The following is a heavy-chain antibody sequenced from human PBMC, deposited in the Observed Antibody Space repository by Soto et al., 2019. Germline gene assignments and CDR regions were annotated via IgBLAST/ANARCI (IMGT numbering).Heavy chain of an antibody. D-gene: IGHD6-13*01. V-gene: IGHV3-48*03. CDR1: GFTFSSYE. Sequence: PGGSLRLSCAASGFTFSSYEMNWVRQAPGKGLEWVSYISSSGSTIYYADSVKGRFTISRDNAKNSLYLQMNSLRAEDTAVYYCARAGSSWYGNWFDPWGQGTLVTVSS. J-gene: IGHJ5*02. CDR2: ISSSGSTI. CDR3: ARAGSSWYGNWFDP.